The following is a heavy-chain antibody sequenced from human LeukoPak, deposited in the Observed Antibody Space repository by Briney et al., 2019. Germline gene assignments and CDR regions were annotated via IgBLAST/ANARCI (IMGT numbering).Heavy chain of an antibody. J-gene: IGHJ5*02. D-gene: IGHD6-13*01. CDR2: IYYSGST. CDR3: ARRHSSSWYGNWFDP. V-gene: IGHV4-39*01. Sequence: PSETLSLTCTVSGGSISSSSYYWGWIRQPPGKGLEWIGSIYYSGSTYYNPSLKSRVTISVDTSKNQLSLKLSSVTAADTAVYYCARRHSSSWYGNWFDPWGQGTLATVSS. CDR1: GGSISSSSYY.